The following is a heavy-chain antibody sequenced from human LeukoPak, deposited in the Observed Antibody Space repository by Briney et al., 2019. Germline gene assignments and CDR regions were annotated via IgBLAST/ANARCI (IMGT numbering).Heavy chain of an antibody. V-gene: IGHV3-23*01. CDR2: ISGSGGST. Sequence: GGSLRLSCAASGFTFSSYAMSWVRQAPGKGLEWVSAISGSGGSTYYADSVKGRFTISRDNSKNTLYLQMNSLRAEDTAVYYCARGGTDYDFWSGSELGAFDIWGQGTMVTVSS. J-gene: IGHJ3*02. CDR3: ARGGTDYDFWSGSELGAFDI. D-gene: IGHD3-3*01. CDR1: GFTFSSYA.